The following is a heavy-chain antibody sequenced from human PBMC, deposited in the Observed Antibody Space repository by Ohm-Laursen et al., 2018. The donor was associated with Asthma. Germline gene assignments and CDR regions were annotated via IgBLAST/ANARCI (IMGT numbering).Heavy chain of an antibody. Sequence: ASVKVSCKASGYTFTTYPLHWVRQAPGRGLEYMGWINTNTGNPTYARGFTGRFLFSLDTSVTTAYLQISSLKAEDTAFYYCARGRTFDPWGQGTLVTVSS. CDR3: ARGRTFDP. CDR1: GYTFTTYP. CDR2: INTNTGNP. J-gene: IGHJ5*02. V-gene: IGHV7-4-1*02.